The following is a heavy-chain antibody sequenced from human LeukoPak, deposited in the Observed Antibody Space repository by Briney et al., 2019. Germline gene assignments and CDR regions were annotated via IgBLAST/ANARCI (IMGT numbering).Heavy chain of an antibody. CDR3: ARFLTGYDYMDV. D-gene: IGHD3-9*01. V-gene: IGHV1-18*01. CDR1: GYTFTSYG. CDR2: ISAYNGNT. Sequence: ASVKVSCKASGYTFTSYGISWVRQAPGQGLEWMGWISAYNGNTNYEQKLQGRVTMTTDTSTSTAYMELRSLRSDDTAVYYCARFLTGYDYMDVWGKGTTVTISS. J-gene: IGHJ6*03.